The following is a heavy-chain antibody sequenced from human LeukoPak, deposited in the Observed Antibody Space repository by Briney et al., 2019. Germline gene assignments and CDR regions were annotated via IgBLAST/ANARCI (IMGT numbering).Heavy chain of an antibody. D-gene: IGHD3-22*01. CDR1: GFTFSSYG. V-gene: IGHV3-23*01. Sequence: PGGSLRLSCTPSGFTFSSYGMHWVRQAPGKGLEWVSGISGSGDSTYYADSVKGRFTISRDNSKNTLNLQMNSLRAEDTAVYYCARDIPLYDSSGYYVDFDYWGQGTLVTVSS. CDR2: ISGSGDST. CDR3: ARDIPLYDSSGYYVDFDY. J-gene: IGHJ4*02.